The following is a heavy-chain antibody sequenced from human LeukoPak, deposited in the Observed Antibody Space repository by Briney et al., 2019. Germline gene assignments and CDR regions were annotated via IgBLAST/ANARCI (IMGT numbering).Heavy chain of an antibody. J-gene: IGHJ4*02. V-gene: IGHV4-59*01. D-gene: IGHD6-13*01. CDR2: IHYTGST. CDR3: AKGFGIAWYVLLFDY. CDR1: GGSIRIDY. Sequence: TSETLSLTCTVSGGSIRIDYRTWIRHPPGKGLERIGYIHYTGSTSYNPSLKSRVTISVDTSKNQLSLNLNSVTAADTAVYYCAKGFGIAWYVLLFDYWGQGSLVTVSS.